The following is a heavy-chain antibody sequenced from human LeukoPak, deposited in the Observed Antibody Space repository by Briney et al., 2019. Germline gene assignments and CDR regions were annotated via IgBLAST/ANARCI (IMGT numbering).Heavy chain of an antibody. D-gene: IGHD5-18*01. J-gene: IGHJ4*02. Sequence: GGSLRLSCAASGFIFSSYRMAWVRQAPGKGLEWVAHIKEDGSDKNYVESLKGRFTISRDNAKNSLYLQMDSLRAEDTAVYYCARDAGYGYDRFDYWGQGTQVTVSS. V-gene: IGHV3-7*01. CDR3: ARDAGYGYDRFDY. CDR2: IKEDGSDK. CDR1: GFIFSSYR.